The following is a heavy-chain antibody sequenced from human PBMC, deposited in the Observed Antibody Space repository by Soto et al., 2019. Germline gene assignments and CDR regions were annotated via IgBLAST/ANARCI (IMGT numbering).Heavy chain of an antibody. CDR2: IDSSTKYT. CDR3: AREYYYTMDL. V-gene: IGHV3-11*05. CDR1: GFTFRDYY. J-gene: IGHJ6*02. Sequence: QVQLVESGGGLVRPGGSLRLSCEASGFTFRDYYMTWFRQAPGKGLEWLSYIDSSTKYTNYADSVKGRFTISRDNAKNSLYLQMTSLRADDTAVYYCAREYYYTMDLWGQGTMVTVSS.